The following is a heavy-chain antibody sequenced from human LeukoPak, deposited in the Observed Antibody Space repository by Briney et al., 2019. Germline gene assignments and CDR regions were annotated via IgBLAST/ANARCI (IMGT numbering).Heavy chain of an antibody. D-gene: IGHD3-10*01. Sequence: GGSLRLSCAASGFTFSSYSMNWVRQAPGKGLEWVSSISSSSSYIYYADSVKGRFTISRDNAKNSLYLQMSSLRAEDTAVYYCARDSGPLYGSGSYPFDYWGQGTLVTVSS. J-gene: IGHJ4*02. V-gene: IGHV3-21*01. CDR3: ARDSGPLYGSGSYPFDY. CDR1: GFTFSSYS. CDR2: ISSSSSYI.